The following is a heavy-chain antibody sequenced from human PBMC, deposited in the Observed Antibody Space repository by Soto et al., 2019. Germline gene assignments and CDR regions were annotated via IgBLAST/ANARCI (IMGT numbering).Heavy chain of an antibody. J-gene: IGHJ5*02. V-gene: IGHV4-61*01. CDR1: GASVGSGSYY. CDR3: ARGLGVTSNGFDP. Sequence: SETLSLTCSVSGASVGSGSYYWTWIRQPPGKGLEWIGYIYYNGRTNHSPSLKSRVIISVDTSKNQFSLKLSSVTASYTVLYYCARGLGVTSNGFDPWGQGTLVTVSS. CDR2: IYYNGRT. D-gene: IGHD4-17*01.